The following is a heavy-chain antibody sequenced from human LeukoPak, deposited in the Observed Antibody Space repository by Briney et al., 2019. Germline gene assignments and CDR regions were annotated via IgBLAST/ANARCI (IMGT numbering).Heavy chain of an antibody. CDR1: GFTYTRGC. CDR2: IWYDGSNK. V-gene: IGHV3-33*01. J-gene: IGHJ5*02. D-gene: IGHD6-19*01. CDR3: ARDKSSGLLQTTVT. Sequence: GGSLRLSWAASGFTYTRGCMRWVRQAPGEGLEWVAVIWYDGSNKYYADSVKGRFTISRDNSKNTLYLQMNSLRAEDAAVYYCARDKSSGLLQTTVTWGQGTLVTVSS.